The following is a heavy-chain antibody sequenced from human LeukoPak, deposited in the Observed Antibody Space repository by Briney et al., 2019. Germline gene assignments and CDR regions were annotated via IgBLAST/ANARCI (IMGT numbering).Heavy chain of an antibody. D-gene: IGHD6-13*01. CDR3: ARDAYSSSEVDWFDA. J-gene: IGHJ5*02. CDR1: GGSISSYY. V-gene: IGHV4-59*01. Sequence: PSETLSLTCIVSGGSISSYYWSWIRQPPGKGLEWIGYIYYTGSTNYNPSLKSRVTISVDTSKNQFSLKLSSVTAADMAVYYCARDAYSSSEVDWFDAWGQGTLVTVSS. CDR2: IYYTGST.